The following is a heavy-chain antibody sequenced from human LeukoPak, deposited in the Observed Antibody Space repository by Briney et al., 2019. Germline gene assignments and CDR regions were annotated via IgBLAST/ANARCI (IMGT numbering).Heavy chain of an antibody. Sequence: GGSLRLSCAASEFTFSSYWMNWVRQAPGKGLEWVSYISSSSSTIYYADSVKGRFTISRDNAKNSLYLQTNSLRAEDTAVYYCARAQYCSDSTGYYYLHYWGQGTLVTVSS. J-gene: IGHJ4*02. V-gene: IGHV3-48*01. D-gene: IGHD3-22*01. CDR1: EFTFSSYW. CDR2: ISSSSSTI. CDR3: ARAQYCSDSTGYYYLHY.